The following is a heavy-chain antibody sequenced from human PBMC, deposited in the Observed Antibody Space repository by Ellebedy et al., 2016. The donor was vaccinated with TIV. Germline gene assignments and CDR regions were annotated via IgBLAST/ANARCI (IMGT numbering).Heavy chain of an antibody. D-gene: IGHD3-22*01. V-gene: IGHV4-4*02. CDR2: IFHSGST. CDR1: RGSISSDNW. CDR3: ARSPGYYYDSSGYYGGH. Sequence: SETLSLTCAVSRGSISSDNWWCWVRPPPGKGLEWIGEIFHSGSTTYNPSLTSRVTISVDKSKNQFSLNLTSVTAADTAVYYCARSPGYYYDSSGYYGGHWGQGTLVTVSS. J-gene: IGHJ4*02.